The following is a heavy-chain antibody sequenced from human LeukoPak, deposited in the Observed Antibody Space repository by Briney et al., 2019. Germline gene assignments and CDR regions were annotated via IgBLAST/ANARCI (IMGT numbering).Heavy chain of an antibody. CDR1: GVSISTYY. Sequence: SETLSLTCTVSGVSISTYYWSWVRQPAGKGLEWIGRIYTSGSTNYNPSLNSRVTISVDKSKNHLSLKLSSVTPADTAVYYCARDWRYCSGGSCSYYFDHWAQGALVTVSS. V-gene: IGHV4-4*07. D-gene: IGHD2-15*01. J-gene: IGHJ4*02. CDR3: ARDWRYCSGGSCSYYFDH. CDR2: IYTSGST.